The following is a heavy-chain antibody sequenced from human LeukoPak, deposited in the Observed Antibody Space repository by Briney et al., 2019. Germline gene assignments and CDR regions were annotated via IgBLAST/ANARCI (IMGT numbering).Heavy chain of an antibody. CDR2: INPSGGST. CDR1: GYTFTSYY. V-gene: IGHV1-46*01. Sequence: ASVKVSCKASGYTFTSYYLHWVRQAPGQGLEWMGIINPSGGSTSYAQKFQGRVTITRDTSTSTVYMELSSLRSEDTAVYYCARTLTLPNWFDPWGQGTLVTVSS. D-gene: IGHD2-21*02. CDR3: ARTLTLPNWFDP. J-gene: IGHJ5*02.